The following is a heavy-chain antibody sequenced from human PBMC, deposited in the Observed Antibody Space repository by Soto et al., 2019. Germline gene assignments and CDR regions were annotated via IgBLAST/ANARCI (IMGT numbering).Heavy chain of an antibody. V-gene: IGHV3-33*05. CDR2: TSYDGTNK. D-gene: IGHD3-16*01. Sequence: QVHLVESGGGVVQPGSSLRGSCVGSGFTFRSYVIHWVRQAPGKGLEWVALTSYDGTNKYYDDSVRGRFTISRDNSRNTVDLQMDSLRLEDTALYYCARWGTTGGLDVWGQGTLVSVSS. CDR1: GFTFRSYV. J-gene: IGHJ1*01. CDR3: ARWGTTGGLDV.